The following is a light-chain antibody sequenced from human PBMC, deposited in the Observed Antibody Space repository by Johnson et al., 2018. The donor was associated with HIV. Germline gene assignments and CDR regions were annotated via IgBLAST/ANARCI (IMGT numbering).Light chain of an antibody. CDR3: GTWDSGLGAVYV. Sequence: QSVLSQPPSVSAAPGQTVTISCSGSSSNIGNNYVSWYQQLPGTVPKLLIYDNNKRPSGIPDRFSGSKSGTSATLGITGLQTGEEADYYCGTWDSGLGAVYVFGPGTKVTVL. CDR2: DNN. CDR1: SSNIGNNY. V-gene: IGLV1-51*01. J-gene: IGLJ1*01.